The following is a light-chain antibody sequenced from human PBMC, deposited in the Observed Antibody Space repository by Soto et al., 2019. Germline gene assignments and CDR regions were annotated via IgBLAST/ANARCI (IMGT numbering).Light chain of an antibody. CDR2: GDT. CDR3: QSYDTSLRSYV. Sequence: QSLLTQPPSVSGAPGQRVSIFCSGSSSNIGADYHVHWYQQFPGTAPRPLIYGDTNRPSAVHGRFSGSKSDTSAYLVITGLQAEDEADYYCQSYDTSLRSYVFGAGTKVTVL. J-gene: IGLJ1*01. CDR1: SSNIGADYH. V-gene: IGLV1-40*01.